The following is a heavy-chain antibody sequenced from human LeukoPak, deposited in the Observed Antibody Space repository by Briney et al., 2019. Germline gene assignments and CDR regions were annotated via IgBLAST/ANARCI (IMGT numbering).Heavy chain of an antibody. D-gene: IGHD5-24*01. V-gene: IGHV3-23*01. CDR1: GFTFNSYA. CDR2: ITGSGGST. CDR3: TKGRRDGYNSGPRGDI. Sequence: GGSLRLSCAASGFTFNSYAMNWVRQAPGKGLEWVSAITGSGGSTYYADSVKGRFTISRDNSKNTLYLQMNSLRAEDTAVYYCTKGRRDGYNSGPRGDIWGQGTMVTVSS. J-gene: IGHJ3*02.